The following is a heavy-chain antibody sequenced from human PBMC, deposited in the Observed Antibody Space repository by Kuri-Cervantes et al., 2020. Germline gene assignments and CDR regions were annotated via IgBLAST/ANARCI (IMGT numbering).Heavy chain of an antibody. V-gene: IGHV3-23*01. CDR3: ATSPQFLVAAAGNGPLYYGMNV. J-gene: IGHJ6*02. CDR1: GFTLGTYA. Sequence: LSLTCAASGFTLGTYAMNWVRQAPEKGLEWVSGISASGSSTYYADSVEDRFTISRDNSENTLYLQMSGLRAEDTAVYYCATSPQFLVAAAGNGPLYYGMNVWGQGTTVTVSS. CDR2: ISASGSST. D-gene: IGHD6-13*01.